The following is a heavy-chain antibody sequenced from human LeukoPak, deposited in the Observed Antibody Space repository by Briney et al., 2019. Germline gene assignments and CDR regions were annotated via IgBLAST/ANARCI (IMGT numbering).Heavy chain of an antibody. CDR2: ISGSGGST. D-gene: IGHD3-22*01. CDR1: GFTFSRYA. Sequence: GGRLRLSCAASGFTFSRYAMSCVRQAPGKGLEWGSAISGSGGSTYYADSVKGRFTISRDNSKNTLYLQMNSLRAEDTAVYYCAKGSMIVVGGIWFYLWGQGTLVTVSS. V-gene: IGHV3-23*01. CDR3: AKGSMIVVGGIWFYL. J-gene: IGHJ5*02.